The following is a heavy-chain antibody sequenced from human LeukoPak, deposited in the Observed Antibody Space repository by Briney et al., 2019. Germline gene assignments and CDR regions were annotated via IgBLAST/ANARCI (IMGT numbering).Heavy chain of an antibody. Sequence: GGSLRLSCAASGFTFSNYDMHWVRHATGKGLEWVSVIGAAGDTYYPGSVKGRFTISRENAKNSLYLQMNSLRVGDTAVYYCARGPSGSSAGFDYWGQGTLVTVSS. CDR1: GFTFSNYD. CDR2: IGAAGDT. D-gene: IGHD1-26*01. V-gene: IGHV3-13*01. J-gene: IGHJ4*02. CDR3: ARGPSGSSAGFDY.